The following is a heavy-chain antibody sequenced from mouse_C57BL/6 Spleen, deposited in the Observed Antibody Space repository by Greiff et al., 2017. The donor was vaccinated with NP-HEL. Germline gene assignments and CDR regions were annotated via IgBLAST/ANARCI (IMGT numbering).Heavy chain of an antibody. J-gene: IGHJ2*01. Sequence: QVQLQQPGAELVKPGASVKLSCKASGYTFTSYWMHWVKQRPGQGLEWIGMIHPNRGSTNYNEKFKSKATLTVAKSSSTAYMQLSSLTSEDSTVYYYARRWDGYFDYWGQGTTLTVSS. V-gene: IGHV1-64*01. D-gene: IGHD4-1*01. CDR1: GYTFTSYW. CDR3: ARRWDGYFDY. CDR2: IHPNRGST.